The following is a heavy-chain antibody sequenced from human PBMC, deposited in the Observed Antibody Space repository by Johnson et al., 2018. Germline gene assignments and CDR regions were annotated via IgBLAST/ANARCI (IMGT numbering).Heavy chain of an antibody. J-gene: IGHJ6*02. CDR2: IQPDGSER. CDR1: GFTFTSHW. Sequence: EVQLLEFGGGLVQPGGSLRLSCVASGFTFTSHWMSWVRQAPGKGLEWVANIQPDGSERHYVDSVEGRCTISRDNAKNSLYLQMNSLRGEDTAVYYCARGGWVMDVWGQGTSVTVAS. CDR3: ARGGWVMDV. V-gene: IGHV3-7*01. D-gene: IGHD3-16*01.